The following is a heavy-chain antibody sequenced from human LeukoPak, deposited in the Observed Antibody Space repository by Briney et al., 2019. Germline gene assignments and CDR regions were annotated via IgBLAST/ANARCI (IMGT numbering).Heavy chain of an antibody. J-gene: IGHJ4*02. CDR3: ATEGDGYNYGYFDY. CDR2: INPNSGGP. Sequence: ASVKVSCKASGYTFTDYYIHCVRQAPGQGLEWMGWINPNSGGPNYAQKFLGRVTMTRDTSDSTAYMELGRLKSDDTAVYFCATEGDGYNYGYFDYWGQGTLVTVSS. D-gene: IGHD5-24*01. V-gene: IGHV1-2*02. CDR1: GYTFTDYY.